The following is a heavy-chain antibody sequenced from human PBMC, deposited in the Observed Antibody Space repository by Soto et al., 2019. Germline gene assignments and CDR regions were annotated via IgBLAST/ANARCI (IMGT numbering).Heavy chain of an antibody. J-gene: IGHJ6*02. V-gene: IGHV6-1*01. D-gene: IGHD2-2*01. CDR2: TYYRSKWYN. CDR1: GDSVSSNSAA. Sequence: SKPLSLPCALSGDSVSSNSAAWNWIRQSPSRGLEWLGRTYYRSKWYNDYAVSVKSRITINPDTSKNQFSLRLNSVTPEDTAIYYCARSPIVVVPAAIYYYYYYGMDVWGQGTTVTVSS. CDR3: ARSPIVVVPAAIYYYYYYGMDV.